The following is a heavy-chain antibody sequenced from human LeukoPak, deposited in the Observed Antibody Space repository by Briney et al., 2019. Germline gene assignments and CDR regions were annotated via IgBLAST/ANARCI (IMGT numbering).Heavy chain of an antibody. V-gene: IGHV1-2*02. CDR3: ARVGYSGYDRPRYNWFDP. J-gene: IGHJ5*02. D-gene: IGHD5-12*01. Sequence: ASVKVSCKASGYTFTGYYMHWVRQAPGQGLEWMGWINPNSGGTNYAQKLQGRVTMTRDTSISTAYMELSRLRSDDTAVYYCARVGYSGYDRPRYNWFDPWGQGTLVTVSS. CDR2: INPNSGGT. CDR1: GYTFTGYY.